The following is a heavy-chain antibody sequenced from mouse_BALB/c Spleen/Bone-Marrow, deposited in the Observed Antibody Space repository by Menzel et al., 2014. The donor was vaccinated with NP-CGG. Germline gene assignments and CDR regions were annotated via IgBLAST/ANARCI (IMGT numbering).Heavy chain of an antibody. CDR2: INSGGSYT. D-gene: IGHD2-3*01. CDR1: GFTFSSYG. V-gene: IGHV5-6*02. CDR3: ARRGLYDGSAWFAY. Sequence: EVKLMESGGDLVKPGGSLKFSCAASGFTFSSYGMSWVRQTPDKRLEWVATINSGGSYTYYSDSVKRRFTISRDNAKNTLYLQMSSLRSEDTAMYYCARRGLYDGSAWFAYWGQGTLATVSA. J-gene: IGHJ3*01.